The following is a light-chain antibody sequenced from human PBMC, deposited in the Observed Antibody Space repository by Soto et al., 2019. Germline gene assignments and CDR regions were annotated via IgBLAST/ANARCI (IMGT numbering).Light chain of an antibody. CDR2: GNS. V-gene: IGLV1-40*01. J-gene: IGLJ1*01. CDR3: QSYGSSLSAYV. CDR1: SSNFGAGYA. Sequence: QSVLTQPPSVSGAPGQTVAISCTGSSSNFGAGYAVHWYQQLPRTAPKLLIFGNSNRPSGVPDRFSGSKSGTSASLAITGLQAEDEADYYCQSYGSSLSAYVFGTGTKVTVL.